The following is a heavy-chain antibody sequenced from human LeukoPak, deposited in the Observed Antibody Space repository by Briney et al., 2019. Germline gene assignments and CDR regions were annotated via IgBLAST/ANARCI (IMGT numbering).Heavy chain of an antibody. CDR3: ARDRGFGQADV. V-gene: IGHV3-7*01. CDR2: IKQDGGEK. J-gene: IGHJ6*04. CDR1: GFPFSGYW. D-gene: IGHD3-10*01. Sequence: GGSLTLFCAASGFPFSGYWKRWPRHARGKGLEWVANIKQDGGEKNYVDSVRGRFTISRANEKNSLYLQTNSLRHEDTRVYYCARDRGFGQADVWGKGTTVTVSS.